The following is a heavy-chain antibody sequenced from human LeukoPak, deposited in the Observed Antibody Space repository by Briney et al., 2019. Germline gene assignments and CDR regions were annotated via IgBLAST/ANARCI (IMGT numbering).Heavy chain of an antibody. D-gene: IGHD3-9*01. Sequence: ASVKVSCKASGYTFTSYGISWVRQAPGQGLEWMGWISAYSGNTNYAQKLQGRVTMTTDTSTSTAYMELRSLRSDDTAVYYCARGNTIIRYFDWSNNWFDPWGQGTLVTVSS. CDR3: ARGNTIIRYFDWSNNWFDP. CDR2: ISAYSGNT. CDR1: GYTFTSYG. V-gene: IGHV1-18*01. J-gene: IGHJ5*02.